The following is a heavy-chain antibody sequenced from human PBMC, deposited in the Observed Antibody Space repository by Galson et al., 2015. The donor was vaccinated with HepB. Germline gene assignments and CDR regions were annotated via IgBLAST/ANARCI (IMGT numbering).Heavy chain of an antibody. J-gene: IGHJ3*02. CDR2: ISSSSSYI. Sequence: SLRLSCAASGFTFSSYSMNWVRQAPGKGLEWVSSISSSSSYIYYADSVKGRFTISRDNAKNSLYLQMNSLRAEDTAVYYCARDQQQLVLDAFDIWGQRTMVTVSS. V-gene: IGHV3-21*01. D-gene: IGHD6-13*01. CDR3: ARDQQQLVLDAFDI. CDR1: GFTFSSYS.